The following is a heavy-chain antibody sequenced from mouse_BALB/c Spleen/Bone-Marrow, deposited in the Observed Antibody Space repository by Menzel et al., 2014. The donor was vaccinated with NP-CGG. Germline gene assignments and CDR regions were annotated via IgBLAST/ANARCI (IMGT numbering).Heavy chain of an antibody. CDR2: FDPANGNT. CDR3: ARYDYRYSWFAY. V-gene: IGHV14-3*02. CDR1: GFNIKDTY. Sequence: VQLKQSGAELVKPGASVKLSCTASGFNIKDTYMHWVKQRPEQGLEWIGRFDPANGNTKYDPKFQGKATITTDTSSNTAYLQLRSLTSEDTAVYYCARYDYRYSWFAYWGQGTLVTVSA. D-gene: IGHD2-14*01. J-gene: IGHJ3*01.